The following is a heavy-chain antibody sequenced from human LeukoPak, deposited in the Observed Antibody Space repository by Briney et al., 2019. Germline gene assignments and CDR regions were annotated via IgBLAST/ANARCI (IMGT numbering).Heavy chain of an antibody. V-gene: IGHV4-4*02. J-gene: IGHJ5*02. CDR2: IYHSGST. CDR3: ARGPCSSTSCYTNWFDP. D-gene: IGHD2-2*01. CDR1: GGSISSSNW. Sequence: SETLSLTCAVSGGSISSSNWWSWVRQPPGKGLEWIGEIYHSGSTNYNPSLKSRVTISVDKSKNQLSLKLSSVTAADTAVYYCARGPCSSTSCYTNWFDPWGQGTLVTVSS.